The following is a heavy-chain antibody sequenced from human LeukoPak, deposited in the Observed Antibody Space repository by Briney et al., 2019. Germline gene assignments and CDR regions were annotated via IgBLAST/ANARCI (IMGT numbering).Heavy chain of an antibody. CDR3: ARVVTGSGSYLDY. J-gene: IGHJ4*02. Sequence: GGPLRLSGAASGLTFSSYSMNWVRKAPGKGLEWVSYISSSSSTIYYADSVKGRFTISRDNAKNSLYLQMNSLRAEDTAVYYCARVVTGSGSYLDYWGQGTLVTVSS. CDR2: ISSSSSTI. V-gene: IGHV3-48*04. D-gene: IGHD3-10*01. CDR1: GLTFSSYS.